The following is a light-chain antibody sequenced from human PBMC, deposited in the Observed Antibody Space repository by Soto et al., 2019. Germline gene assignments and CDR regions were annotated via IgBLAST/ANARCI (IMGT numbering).Light chain of an antibody. J-gene: IGKJ3*01. CDR2: DAS. CDR1: QDISNY. Sequence: DIQMTQSPSSLSASVGDRVTITCQASQDISNYLNWYQQKPGKAPKLLIYDASNLETGVPSRFSGSGSGTDFTFTISSLQPEDIATYYCQQYDHLHPVFTFGPGTKVDIK. CDR3: QQYDHLHPVFT. V-gene: IGKV1-33*01.